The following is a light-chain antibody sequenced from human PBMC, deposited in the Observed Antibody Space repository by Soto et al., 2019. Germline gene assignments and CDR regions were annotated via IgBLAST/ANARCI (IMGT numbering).Light chain of an antibody. V-gene: IGKV3-20*01. Sequence: EIVMTQSPATLSVSPVERATLSFRASQTVSSNYLAWCQQRPGQAPRLLIYGASSRATGIPDRFSGSGSGTDFPLTISRLEPEDFAVYYCQQYGSSPKTFGQGTKVDIK. CDR2: GAS. CDR3: QQYGSSPKT. J-gene: IGKJ1*01. CDR1: QTVSSNY.